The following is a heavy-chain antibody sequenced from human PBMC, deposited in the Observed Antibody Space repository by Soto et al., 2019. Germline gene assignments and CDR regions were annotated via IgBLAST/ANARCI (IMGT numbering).Heavy chain of an antibody. J-gene: IGHJ4*02. V-gene: IGHV1-69*13. CDR2: ITPIYPTT. CDR3: ARIPRYSFPTSDDLDS. CDR1: GGTFYTYT. Sequence: SVKVSCKASGGTFYTYTFSCVLQSPCQWLEWMGSITPIYPTTNYAEKFQGRLTVTADGSTSTAYMELSSLTSDDTAVYYCARIPRYSFPTSDDLDSWGQGTLVTVSS. D-gene: IGHD5-18*01.